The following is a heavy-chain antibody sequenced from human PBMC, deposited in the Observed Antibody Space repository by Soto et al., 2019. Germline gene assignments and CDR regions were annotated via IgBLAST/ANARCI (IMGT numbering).Heavy chain of an antibody. Sequence: SETLSLTCTVSGGSISSYYWSWIRQPPGKGLEWIGYIYYSGSTNYNPSLKSRVTISVDTSKNQFSLKLSSVTAADTAVYYCARGRGYDSSGYYYYYGMDVWGQGTTVTVSS. CDR2: IYYSGST. D-gene: IGHD3-22*01. CDR3: ARGRGYDSSGYYYYYGMDV. CDR1: GGSISSYY. V-gene: IGHV4-59*01. J-gene: IGHJ6*02.